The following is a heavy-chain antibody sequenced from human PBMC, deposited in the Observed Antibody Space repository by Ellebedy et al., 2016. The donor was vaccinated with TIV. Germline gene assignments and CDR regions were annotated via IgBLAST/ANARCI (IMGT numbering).Heavy chain of an antibody. CDR1: GYTFTGYY. CDR2: IKPYSGGT. CDR3: ASGVSAPGAFDI. Sequence: ASVKVSCKASGYTFTGYYMHWVRQAPGQGLEWMGWIKPYSGGTNYAQKFQGRVTMTTDTSTSTAYMELRSLRSDDTAVYYCASGVSAPGAFDIWGQGTMVTVSS. D-gene: IGHD6-13*01. V-gene: IGHV1-2*02. J-gene: IGHJ3*02.